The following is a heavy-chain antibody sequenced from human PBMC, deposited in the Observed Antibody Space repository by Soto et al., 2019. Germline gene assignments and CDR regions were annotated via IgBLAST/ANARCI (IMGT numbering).Heavy chain of an antibody. J-gene: IGHJ5*02. CDR2: IYYSGST. V-gene: IGHV4-39*01. Sequence: SETLSLTCTVSGGSISSSSYYWGWIRQPPGKGLEWIGSIYYSGSTYYNPSLKSRVTISVDTSKNQFSLKLSSVTAADTAVYYCARHRGYSGYDGRSNWFDPWGQGTLVTVSS. CDR1: GGSISSSSYY. D-gene: IGHD5-12*01. CDR3: ARHRGYSGYDGRSNWFDP.